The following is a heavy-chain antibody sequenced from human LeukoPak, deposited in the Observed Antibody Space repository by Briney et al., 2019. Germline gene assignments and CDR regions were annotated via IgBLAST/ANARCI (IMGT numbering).Heavy chain of an antibody. V-gene: IGHV3-48*04. J-gene: IGHJ4*02. CDR2: ISNTSTII. Sequence: PGGSLRLSCAASGFTFSSYSMDWVRQAPGKGLEWVSYISNTSTIIHYADLMKGRFTISRDNAKNSLYLQMNSLRADDTAVYYCARDRVGYGSGVIDYWGQGTLVTVSS. CDR3: ARDRVGYGSGVIDY. CDR1: GFTFSSYS. D-gene: IGHD3-10*01.